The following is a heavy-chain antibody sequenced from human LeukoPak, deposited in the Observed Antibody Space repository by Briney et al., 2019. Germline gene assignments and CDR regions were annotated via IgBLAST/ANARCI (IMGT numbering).Heavy chain of an antibody. Sequence: ASVKVSCKTSGYIFSNYDINWVRQATGQGLEWMGWVNPNSGNRGYAQKFQSRLTITSNTSITTAFLDLSSLRSDDTAVYYCARGTISGARSFDPWGQGTLVTVSS. CDR1: GYIFSNYD. D-gene: IGHD3-3*01. CDR3: ARGTISGARSFDP. J-gene: IGHJ5*02. V-gene: IGHV1-8*03. CDR2: VNPNSGNR.